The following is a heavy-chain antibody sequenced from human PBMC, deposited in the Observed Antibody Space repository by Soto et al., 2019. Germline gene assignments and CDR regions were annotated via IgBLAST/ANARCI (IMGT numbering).Heavy chain of an antibody. CDR1: GFTFSSYA. CDR3: AKDQEMTTVSLFYYGMDV. V-gene: IGHV3-23*01. D-gene: IGHD4-17*01. J-gene: IGHJ6*02. CDR2: ISGSGGST. Sequence: GGSLRLSCAASGFTFSSYAMSWVRQAPGKGLEWVSAISGSGGSTYYADSVKGRFTISRDNSKNTLYLQMNSLRAEDTAVCYCAKDQEMTTVSLFYYGMDVWGQGTTVTVS.